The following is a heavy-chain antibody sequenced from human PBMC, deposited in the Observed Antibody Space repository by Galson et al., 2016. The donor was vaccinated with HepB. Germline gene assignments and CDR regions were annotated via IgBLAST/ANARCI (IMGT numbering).Heavy chain of an antibody. Sequence: SLRLSCAASGFTFNNAWMSWVRQAPGKGLEWVGRIKSKTDGGTPDYAAPVEGRFTISRDDSKNTLYLQMNSLKTEDTAVYYCTTDSPDYGDSDTWGQGTLVTVSS. CDR1: GFTFNNAW. V-gene: IGHV3-15*01. CDR3: TTDSPDYGDSDT. D-gene: IGHD4-17*01. J-gene: IGHJ5*02. CDR2: IKSKTDGGTP.